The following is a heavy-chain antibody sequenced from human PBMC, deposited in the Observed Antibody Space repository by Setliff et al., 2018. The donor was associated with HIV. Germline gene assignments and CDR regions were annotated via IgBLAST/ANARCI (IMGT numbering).Heavy chain of an antibody. D-gene: IGHD3-22*01. Sequence: ASVKVSCKASGYTFTGYYMHWVRQAPGQGLEWMGWINPNSGGTRNTQKFQGRVAMTRDTSTSTAYMELRSLRSDDTAVYYCASARLYYYDSSGYPNYYYYYMDVWGKGTTVTVSS. CDR1: GYTFTGYY. CDR2: INPNSGGT. J-gene: IGHJ6*03. CDR3: ASARLYYYDSSGYPNYYYYYMDV. V-gene: IGHV1-2*02.